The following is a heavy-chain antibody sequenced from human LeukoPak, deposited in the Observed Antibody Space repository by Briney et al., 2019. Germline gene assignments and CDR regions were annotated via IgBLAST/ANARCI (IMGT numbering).Heavy chain of an antibody. Sequence: SETLSLTCTVSGVSISSGGYYWSWIRQHPGKGLEWIGYIYYSGSTYYNPSLKSRVTISVDTSKNQFSLKLSSVTAADTAVYYCARDFGRRYYFDYWGQGTLVTVSS. V-gene: IGHV4-31*03. CDR2: IYYSGST. J-gene: IGHJ4*02. D-gene: IGHD3-16*01. CDR1: GVSISSGGYY. CDR3: ARDFGRRYYFDY.